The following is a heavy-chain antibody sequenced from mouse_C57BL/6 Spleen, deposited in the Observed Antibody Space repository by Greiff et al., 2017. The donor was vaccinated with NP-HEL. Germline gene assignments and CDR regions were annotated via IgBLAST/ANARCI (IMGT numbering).Heavy chain of an antibody. J-gene: IGHJ4*01. V-gene: IGHV3-6*01. CDR3: ARDTTVVPFAMDY. Sequence: EVQLQESGPGLVKPSQSLSLTCSVTGYSITSGYYWNWIRQFPGNKLEWMGYISYDGSNNYNPSLKNRISITRDTSKNQFFLKLISVTTEDTATYYCARDTTVVPFAMDYWGQGTSVTVSS. CDR1: GYSITSGYY. CDR2: ISYDGSN. D-gene: IGHD1-1*01.